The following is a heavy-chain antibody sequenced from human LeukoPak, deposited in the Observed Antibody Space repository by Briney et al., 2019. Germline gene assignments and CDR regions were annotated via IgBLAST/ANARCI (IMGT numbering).Heavy chain of an antibody. CDR1: GGSISSGDYY. J-gene: IGHJ2*01. Sequence: SETLSLTCTVSGGSISSGDYYWSWIRQPPGKGLEWIGYIYYSGSTYYNPSLKSRATISVDTSKNQFSLKLSSVTAADTAVYYCARGPKFWYFDLWGRGTLVTVSS. CDR3: ARGPKFWYFDL. CDR2: IYYSGST. V-gene: IGHV4-30-4*08.